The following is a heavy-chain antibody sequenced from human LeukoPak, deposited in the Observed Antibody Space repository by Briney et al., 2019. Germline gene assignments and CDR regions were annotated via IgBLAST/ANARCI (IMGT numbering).Heavy chain of an antibody. Sequence: GGSLRLSCAASGFTFSDYYMGWIRQAPGKGLEWVSYISSSGSTIYYADSVKGRFTISRDNAKNSLYLQMNSLRAEDTAVYYCARASSVLSWAFDYWGQGTLVTVSS. CDR3: ARASSVLSWAFDY. V-gene: IGHV3-11*01. D-gene: IGHD3-16*01. CDR2: ISSSGSTI. CDR1: GFTFSDYY. J-gene: IGHJ4*02.